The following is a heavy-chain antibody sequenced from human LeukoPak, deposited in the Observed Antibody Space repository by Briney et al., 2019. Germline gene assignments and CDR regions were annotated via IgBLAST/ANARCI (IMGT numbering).Heavy chain of an antibody. CDR3: ARDPYRNLLTGRYNV. D-gene: IGHD3-9*01. CDR2: INPNSGVT. CDR1: GYTFTGYY. Sequence: ASVKVSCKASGYTFTGYYMHWVRQAPGQGLEWMGWINPNSGVTNYAQKFQARVTLTRDTSISTAYMELNRLRSDDTAVYYCARDPYRNLLTGRYNVWGQRTLVTVSS. J-gene: IGHJ4*02. V-gene: IGHV1-2*02.